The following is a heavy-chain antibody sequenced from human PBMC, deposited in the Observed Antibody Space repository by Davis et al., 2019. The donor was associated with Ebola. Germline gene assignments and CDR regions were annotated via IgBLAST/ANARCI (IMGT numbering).Heavy chain of an antibody. D-gene: IGHD6-19*01. CDR1: GFTFSNYA. V-gene: IGHV3-23*01. CDR3: AGLGADIAVAGGSLTLFDY. CDR2: ISGSGGTT. Sequence: GGSLRLSCAASGFTFSNYAMTWVRQAPGKGLEWVSAISGSGGTTYYADFVKGRFTISRDNSKNTLNLQVDSLRAEDTAVYYCAGLGADIAVAGGSLTLFDYWGQGTLVTVSS. J-gene: IGHJ4*02.